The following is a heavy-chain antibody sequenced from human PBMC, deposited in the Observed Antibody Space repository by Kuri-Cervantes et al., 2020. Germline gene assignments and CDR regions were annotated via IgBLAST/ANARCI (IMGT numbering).Heavy chain of an antibody. CDR3: AKGKISTTGLDY. CDR1: GFTVSRNY. J-gene: IGHJ4*02. Sequence: GESLKISCAASGFTVSRNYMSWVRQAPGKGLEWVSVIYSGGSTYYADSVKGRFTISRDNSKNTLSLQMNSLRAEDTAIYYCAKGKISTTGLDYWGQGNLVTVSS. CDR2: IYSGGST. V-gene: IGHV3-53*01. D-gene: IGHD1-1*01.